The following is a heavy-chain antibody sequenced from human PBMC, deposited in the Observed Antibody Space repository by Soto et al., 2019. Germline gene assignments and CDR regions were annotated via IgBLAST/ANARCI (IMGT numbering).Heavy chain of an antibody. D-gene: IGHD3-10*01. Sequence: ASVKVSCKASGYTFTSYAVHWVRQAPGQRLEWMGWINAGNGNTKYSQKFQGRVTITRDTSANTSYMELSSLRSEDAAVYYCARESYGSGSYDGMDVWGQGTTVTVSS. J-gene: IGHJ6*02. CDR1: GYTFTSYA. CDR2: INAGNGNT. V-gene: IGHV1-3*01. CDR3: ARESYGSGSYDGMDV.